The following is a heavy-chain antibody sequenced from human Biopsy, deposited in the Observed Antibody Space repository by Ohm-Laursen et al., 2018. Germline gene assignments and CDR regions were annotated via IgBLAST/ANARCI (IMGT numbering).Heavy chain of an antibody. J-gene: IGHJ5*02. CDR1: GYTFTSYD. V-gene: IGHV1-8*01. CDR3: GRAVRNQLLTDP. D-gene: IGHD1-7*01. Sequence: SLVKVSCKASGYTFTSYDITWVRQASGQGPEWIGWLNPVSGNSNFGQKFRGRVTVTSGTSISTAYMELSGLTSDDTATYYCGRAVRNQLLTDPWGQGTLVTVTS. CDR2: LNPVSGNS.